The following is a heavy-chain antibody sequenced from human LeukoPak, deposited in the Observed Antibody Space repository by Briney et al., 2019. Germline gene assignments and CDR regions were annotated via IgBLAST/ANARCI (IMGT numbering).Heavy chain of an antibody. V-gene: IGHV1-2*02. CDR1: GYTFRDYY. Sequence: ASVKVSCQTSGYTFRDYYIHWVRQAPGQGLEWMGWSNPNSGDTNYAQKFQDRLTMTRDTSIGTAYMELNRLSPDDTAIYFCARGAPRTVLVTDTSFDYWGQGALVTVSS. D-gene: IGHD1-26*01. J-gene: IGHJ4*02. CDR3: ARGAPRTVLVTDTSFDY. CDR2: SNPNSGDT.